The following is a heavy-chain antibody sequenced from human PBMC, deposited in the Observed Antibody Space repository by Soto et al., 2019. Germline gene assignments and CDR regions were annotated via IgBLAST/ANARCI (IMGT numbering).Heavy chain of an antibody. Sequence: GASVKVSCKASGGTFNNYGINWVRQAPGQGLEWMGGIIPIFTTVKYAQKFQGRVTIIADESTGTAYMELSSLGSEDTAVYYCVRENYGDNQGAFDIWGQGTMVTVSS. CDR1: GGTFNNYG. CDR2: IIPIFTTV. D-gene: IGHD4-17*01. CDR3: VRENYGDNQGAFDI. J-gene: IGHJ3*02. V-gene: IGHV1-69*13.